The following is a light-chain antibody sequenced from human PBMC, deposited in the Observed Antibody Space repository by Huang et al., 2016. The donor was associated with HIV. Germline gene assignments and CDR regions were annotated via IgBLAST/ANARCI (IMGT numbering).Light chain of an antibody. J-gene: IGKJ5*01. CDR1: QSVNSY. CDR2: DAS. V-gene: IGKV3-11*01. Sequence: ETVLTQSPATLSLSPGERATLACRASQSVNSYLAWYQQKPGQTPRLLISDASNRATGIPARFSGSGSGTDFTRTISSLEPEDFAVYYCQQRKYWPPITFGQGTRLEIK. CDR3: QQRKYWPPIT.